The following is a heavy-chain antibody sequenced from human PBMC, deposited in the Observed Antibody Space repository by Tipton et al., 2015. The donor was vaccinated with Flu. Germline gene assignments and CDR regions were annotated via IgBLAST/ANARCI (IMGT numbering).Heavy chain of an antibody. V-gene: IGHV3-23*01. CDR1: GFTFSSDA. J-gene: IGHJ4*01. D-gene: IGHD2-2*01. Sequence: SLRLSCTDSGFTFSSDAMTWVRQAPGKGLEWVSTISGSGGYTYYADSVKGRFTISRDNSKSTLYLQMDSLRGEDTAVYYCAKNVGYCSSVSCYRPFDFWGHGILVTVSS. CDR2: ISGSGGYT. CDR3: AKNVGYCSSVSCYRPFDF.